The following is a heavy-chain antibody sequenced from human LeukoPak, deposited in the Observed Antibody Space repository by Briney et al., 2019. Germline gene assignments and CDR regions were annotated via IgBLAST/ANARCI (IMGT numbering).Heavy chain of an antibody. CDR3: ARVAIAAAGSSWFDP. CDR1: GGSISSYH. Sequence: PSEALSLTCTVSGGSISSYHWSWIRQPPGKGLEWIGYIYYSGSTNYNPALKSRVTISVDTSKNQFSLKLSSVTAADTAVYYCARVAIAAAGSSWFDPWGQGTLVTVSS. V-gene: IGHV4-59*01. CDR2: IYYSGST. J-gene: IGHJ5*02. D-gene: IGHD6-13*01.